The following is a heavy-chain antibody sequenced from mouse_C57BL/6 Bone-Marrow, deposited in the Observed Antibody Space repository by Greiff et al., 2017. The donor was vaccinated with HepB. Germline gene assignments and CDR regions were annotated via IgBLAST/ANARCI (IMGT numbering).Heavy chain of an antibody. CDR3: KSSSGNY. CDR2: IYPRDGST. V-gene: IGHV1-85*01. CDR1: GYTFTSYD. Sequence: QVQLKESGPELVKPGASVKLSCKASGYTFTSYDINWVKQRPGQGLEWIGWIYPRDGSTKYNEKFKGKATLTVDTSSSTAYMELHSLTSEDSAVYFCKSSSGNYWGQGTTLTVSS. J-gene: IGHJ2*01. D-gene: IGHD1-3*01.